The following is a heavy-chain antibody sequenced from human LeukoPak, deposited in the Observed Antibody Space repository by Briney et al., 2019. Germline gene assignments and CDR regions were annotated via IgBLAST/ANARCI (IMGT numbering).Heavy chain of an antibody. V-gene: IGHV4-4*07. CDR3: ARDSHHRNWFDP. Sequence: SETLSLTCSVSDSIGSYYWSWIRQPAGKGLEWIGRVYSTGRTSSNPSLQSRVTLSVDTSKNQFSLTLSSVTAADTAVYYCARDSHHRNWFDPWGQGTLVTVSS. CDR2: VYSTGRT. CDR1: DSIGSYY. J-gene: IGHJ5*02.